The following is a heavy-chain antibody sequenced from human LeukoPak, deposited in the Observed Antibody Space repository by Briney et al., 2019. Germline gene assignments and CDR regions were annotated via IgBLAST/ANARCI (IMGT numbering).Heavy chain of an antibody. CDR2: ISGSTGNT. CDR3: AELGITMIGGV. J-gene: IGHJ6*04. D-gene: IGHD3-10*02. Sequence: PGGSLRLSCAASGFTFSSYAMSWVRQAPGKGLEWVSAISGSTGNTYYADSVKGRFTISRDNSKNTVYLQMNSLRAEDTAVYYCAELGITMIGGVWGKGTTVTISS. CDR1: GFTFSSYA. V-gene: IGHV3-23*01.